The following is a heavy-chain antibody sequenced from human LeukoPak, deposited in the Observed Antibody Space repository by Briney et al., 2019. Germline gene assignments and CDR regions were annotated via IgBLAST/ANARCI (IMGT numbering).Heavy chain of an antibody. CDR1: GFTFSSYS. CDR2: ISSSSSYI. J-gene: IGHJ6*03. D-gene: IGHD5-18*01. Sequence: GGSLRLSCAASGFTFSSYSLNWVRQAPGKGLEWVSSISSSSSYIYYADSVKGRFTISRDNAKHSLYLQMNSLRAEDTAVYYCARDSPSGYSVPDYYYYYYMDGWGKGTTVTVSS. CDR3: ARDSPSGYSVPDYYYYYYMDG. V-gene: IGHV3-21*01.